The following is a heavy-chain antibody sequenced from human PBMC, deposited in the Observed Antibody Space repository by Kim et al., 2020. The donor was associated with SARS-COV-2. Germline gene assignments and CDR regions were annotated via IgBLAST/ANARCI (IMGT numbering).Heavy chain of an antibody. CDR1: GGTFSSYS. CDR3: ATDLLDRNFETSGGGG. V-gene: IGHV1-69*04. D-gene: IGHD3-22*01. CDR2: LIPILGIT. J-gene: IGHJ4*02. Sequence: SVKVSCKPSGGTFSSYSISWVRQAPGQGLEWMARLIPILGITNYAQEFQGRVTITADKSTSTAYMELSSLRAEDTAVYYCATDLLDRNFETSGGGGWGQGTLVIVSS.